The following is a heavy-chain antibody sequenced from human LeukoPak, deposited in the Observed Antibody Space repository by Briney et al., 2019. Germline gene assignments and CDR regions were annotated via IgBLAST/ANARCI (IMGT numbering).Heavy chain of an antibody. CDR3: ATTVETGDAFDI. V-gene: IGHV4-59*12. CDR2: IYYSGST. D-gene: IGHD1-1*01. Sequence: SETLSLTCTVSGGSISSYYWSWIRQPPGKGLEWIGYIYYSGSTKYNPSLRSRVTISADTSKNLFSLQLNSVTPEDTAEYYCATTVETGDAFDIWGPGTRVTVSS. CDR1: GGSISSYY. J-gene: IGHJ3*02.